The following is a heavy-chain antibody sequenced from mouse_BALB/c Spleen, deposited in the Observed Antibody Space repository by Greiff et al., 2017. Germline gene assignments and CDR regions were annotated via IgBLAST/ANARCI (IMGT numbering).Heavy chain of an antibody. D-gene: IGHD2-1*01. J-gene: IGHJ4*01. CDR2: INPSSGYT. V-gene: IGHV1-4*01. Sequence: VKLQQSGAELARPGASVKMSCKASGYTFTSYTMHWVKQRPGQGLEWIGYINPSSGYTNYNQKFKDKATLTADKSSSTAYMQLSSLTSEDSAVYYCARWGGKDYYAIDYWGQGTSVTVSS. CDR1: GYTFTSYT. CDR3: ARWGGKDYYAIDY.